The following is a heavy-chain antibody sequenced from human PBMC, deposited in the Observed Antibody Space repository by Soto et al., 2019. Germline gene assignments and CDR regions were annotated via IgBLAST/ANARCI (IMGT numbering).Heavy chain of an antibody. CDR1: GFTFSSYS. J-gene: IGHJ5*02. V-gene: IGHV3-21*01. CDR2: ISSSSSYI. Sequence: GESLKISCAASGFTFSSYSMNWVRQAPGKGLEWVSSISSSSSYIYYADSVKGRFTISRDNAKNSLYLQMNSLRAEDTAVYYCARDVRDHRYYYGSGSTDWFDPWGQGTLVTVSS. CDR3: ARDVRDHRYYYGSGSTDWFDP. D-gene: IGHD3-10*01.